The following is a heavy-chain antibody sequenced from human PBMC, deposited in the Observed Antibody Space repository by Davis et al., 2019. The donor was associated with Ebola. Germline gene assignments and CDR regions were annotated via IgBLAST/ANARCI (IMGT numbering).Heavy chain of an antibody. J-gene: IGHJ5*01. V-gene: IGHV1-18*01. D-gene: IGHD3-10*01. CDR1: GYTFTSYG. Sequence: ASVKVSCKASGYTFTSYGISWVRQAPGQGLEWMGWISAYKGNTNYAQKLQGRVTMTTDTSTSTAYMELRSLRSDDTAVYYCAGLLWFGDKQNWLDPWGQGTLVTVSS. CDR2: ISAYKGNT. CDR3: AGLLWFGDKQNWLDP.